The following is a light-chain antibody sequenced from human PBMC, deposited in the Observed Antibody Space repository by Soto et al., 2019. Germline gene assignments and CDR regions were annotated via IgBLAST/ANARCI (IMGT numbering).Light chain of an antibody. V-gene: IGKV3-20*01. Sequence: EIVLTQSPGTLSLSPGESATLSCRASQSVSSSYLAWYQQKPGQAPRLLIYGASSRATGIPDRFSGSGSGTDFTLTISRLEPEDFAVYYCPQYGSSPRTFGQGTKVEIK. CDR2: GAS. CDR1: QSVSSSY. J-gene: IGKJ1*01. CDR3: PQYGSSPRT.